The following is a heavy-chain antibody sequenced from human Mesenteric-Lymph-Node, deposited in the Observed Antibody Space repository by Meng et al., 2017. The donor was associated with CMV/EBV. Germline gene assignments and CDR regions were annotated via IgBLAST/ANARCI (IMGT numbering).Heavy chain of an antibody. CDR1: GDSVSISRYY. V-gene: IGHV4-61*01. Sequence: LTCSFTGDSVSISRYYWSWNRQHQGNGLEYIGYIYYSGFSNYNPSLKSRVSISIDTSKDQFSLNLTSVTAADTAVYYCARVFSGYALSWGQGTLVTVSS. CDR2: IYYSGFS. D-gene: IGHD5-12*01. J-gene: IGHJ4*02. CDR3: ARVFSGYALS.